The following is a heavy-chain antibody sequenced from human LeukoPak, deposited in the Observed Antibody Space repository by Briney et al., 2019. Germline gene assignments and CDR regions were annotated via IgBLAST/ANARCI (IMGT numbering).Heavy chain of an antibody. D-gene: IGHD2-15*01. Sequence: XXCXASXFALSRYEXNWVRQAPGKGLEWVSYISSGGDRIDYADSLKGRFTSSRDNAKNSLYLQMNSLRAEDTAVYYCARAVYSGGMRGAFDIWGQGTLVTVSS. CDR1: XFALSRYE. J-gene: IGHJ3*02. CDR2: ISSGGDRI. V-gene: IGHV3-48*03. CDR3: ARAVYSGGMRGAFDI.